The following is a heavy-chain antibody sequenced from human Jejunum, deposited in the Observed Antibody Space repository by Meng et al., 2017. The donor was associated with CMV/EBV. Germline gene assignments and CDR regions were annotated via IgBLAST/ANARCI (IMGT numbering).Heavy chain of an antibody. J-gene: IGHJ5*02. CDR1: AGPIIGYS. CDR3: ARESGSYYWFDP. CDR2: IYTSGST. V-gene: IGHV4-4*07. D-gene: IGHD1-26*01. Sequence: QVLRDGSDPGLGKSSMTLSPACFVSAGPIIGYSWGWIRQPAGKGLEWIGRIYTSGSTHYNPSLKSRLTMSVDLAKNQISLKLSSVTAADTAVYYCARESGSYYWFDPWGQGTLVTVSS.